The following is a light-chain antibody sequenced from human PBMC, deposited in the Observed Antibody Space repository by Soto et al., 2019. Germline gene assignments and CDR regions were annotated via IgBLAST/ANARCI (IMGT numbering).Light chain of an antibody. V-gene: IGKV1-5*03. J-gene: IGKJ1*01. Sequence: DIQMTQSPSTLSASVGDRVTITCRASQSISSWLAWYQQKPGKAPKLLIYKASSLESGVPSRFSGSGSGTEFTLTISSLQPDDFATYYCQQYNLYPWTFGQGTKV. CDR3: QQYNLYPWT. CDR1: QSISSW. CDR2: KAS.